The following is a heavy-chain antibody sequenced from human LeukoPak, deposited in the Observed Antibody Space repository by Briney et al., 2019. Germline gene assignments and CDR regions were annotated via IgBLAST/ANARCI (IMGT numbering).Heavy chain of an antibody. J-gene: IGHJ6*03. CDR2: IYTSGST. Sequence: PSETLSLTCTVSGGSISSSSYYWSWIRQPAGKGLEWIGRIYTSGSTNYNPSLKSRVTISVDTSKNQFSLKLSSVTAADTAVYYCARVQIGDYYYYYMDVWGKGTTVTISS. V-gene: IGHV4-61*02. D-gene: IGHD2/OR15-2a*01. CDR1: GGSISSSSYY. CDR3: ARVQIGDYYYYYMDV.